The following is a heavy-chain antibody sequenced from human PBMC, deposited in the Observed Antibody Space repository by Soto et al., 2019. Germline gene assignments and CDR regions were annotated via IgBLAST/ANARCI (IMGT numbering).Heavy chain of an antibody. Sequence: PETLSLTCTVSVSSISSYYWSWIRQPPGKGLEWIGYIYYSGSTNYNPSLKSRVTISVDTSKNQFSLKLSSVTAADTAVYYCARGTVLTWIDPWGQGTLVTVPS. D-gene: IGHD2-15*01. J-gene: IGHJ5*02. CDR2: IYYSGST. V-gene: IGHV4-59*01. CDR3: ARGTVLTWIDP. CDR1: VSSISSYY.